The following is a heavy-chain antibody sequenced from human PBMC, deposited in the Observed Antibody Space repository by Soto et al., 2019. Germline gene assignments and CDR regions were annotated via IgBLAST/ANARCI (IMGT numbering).Heavy chain of an antibody. CDR3: AKAATVTGYYYYYGMDV. D-gene: IGHD4-17*01. J-gene: IGHJ6*02. V-gene: IGHV3-30*18. CDR2: ISYDGSNK. CDR1: GFTFSSYG. Sequence: QVQLVESGGGVVQPGRSLRLSCAASGFTFSSYGMHWVRQAPGKGLEWVAVISYDGSNKYYADSVKDRFTISRDNSKNTLYLQMNSLRAEDTAVYYCAKAATVTGYYYYYGMDVWGQGTTVTVSS.